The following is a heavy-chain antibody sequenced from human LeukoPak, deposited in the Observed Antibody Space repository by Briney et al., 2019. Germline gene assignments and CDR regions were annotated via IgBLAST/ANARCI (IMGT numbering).Heavy chain of an antibody. D-gene: IGHD3-10*01. Sequence: GGSLRLSCAASGFTFDDHGMSWVRQPPGKGLEWVSCISSSGSHIYSVDSVKGRFAISRDNAKNSLYLQMNSLRAEDTALYYCARGCFGELLFDHGGQGTRVSVPS. CDR1: GFTFDDHG. CDR2: ISSSGSHI. V-gene: IGHV3-20*04. J-gene: IGHJ4*02. CDR3: ARGCFGELLFDH.